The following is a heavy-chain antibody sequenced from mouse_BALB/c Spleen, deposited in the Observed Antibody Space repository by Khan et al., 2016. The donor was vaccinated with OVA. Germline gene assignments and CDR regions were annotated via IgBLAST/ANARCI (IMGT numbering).Heavy chain of an antibody. J-gene: IGHJ2*01. V-gene: IGHV1-7*01. D-gene: IGHD1-1*01. CDR1: GYTFINYW. CDR2: INPSTGYT. CDR3: ARRGLRWDFDN. Sequence: VELVESGAELAKPGASVKMSCKASGYTFINYWILWVKQRPGQGLEWIGYINPSTGYTEYNQNFKDKATLTADKSSSTAYMQLGSLTSEDSAVYYCARRGLRWDFDNWGQGTTLTVSS.